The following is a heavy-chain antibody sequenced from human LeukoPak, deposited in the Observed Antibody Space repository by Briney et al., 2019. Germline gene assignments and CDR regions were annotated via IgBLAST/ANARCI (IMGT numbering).Heavy chain of an antibody. D-gene: IGHD3-10*01. J-gene: IGHJ5*02. CDR2: INPSGGST. V-gene: IGHV1-46*01. CDR1: GYTFTSYY. Sequence: ASVKVSCKASGYTFTSYYMHWVRQAPGQGLEWMGIINPSGGSTSYAQKFQGRATMTRDTSTSTVYMELSSLRAGDTAVYYCARAVWFESGFNWFDPWGQGTLVTVSS. CDR3: ARAVWFESGFNWFDP.